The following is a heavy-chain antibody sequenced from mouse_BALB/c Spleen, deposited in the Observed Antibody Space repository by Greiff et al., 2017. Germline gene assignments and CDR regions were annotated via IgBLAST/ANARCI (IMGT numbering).Heavy chain of an antibody. J-gene: IGHJ2*01. Sequence: EVQLQQSGGGLVQPGGSMKLSCVASGFTFSNYWMNWVRQSPEKGLEWVAEIRLKSNNYATHYAESVKGRFTISRDDSKSSVYLQMNNLRAEDTGIYYCTRGGQYYFDYWGQGTTLTVSS. CDR1: GFTFSNYW. CDR3: TRGGQYYFDY. V-gene: IGHV6-6*02. D-gene: IGHD1-1*02. CDR2: IRLKSNNYAT.